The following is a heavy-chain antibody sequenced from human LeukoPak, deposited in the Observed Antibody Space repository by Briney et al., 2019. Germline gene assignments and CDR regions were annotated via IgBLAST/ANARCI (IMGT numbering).Heavy chain of an antibody. CDR3: ARHEGTNWADS. J-gene: IGHJ4*02. V-gene: IGHV5-51*01. D-gene: IGHD7-27*01. CDR2: IYPGDSDT. CDR1: GYSFPTYW. Sequence: GESLKISCKASGYSFPTYWIGWVRQMPGKGREWMGIIYPGDSDTRYSPSFQGQVTISADTSISTAYLQWSSLKASDTAMYYCARHEGTNWADSWGQGTLVTVSS.